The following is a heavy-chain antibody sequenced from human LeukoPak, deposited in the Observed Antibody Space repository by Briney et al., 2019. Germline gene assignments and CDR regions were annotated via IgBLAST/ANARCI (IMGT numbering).Heavy chain of an antibody. CDR1: GYTFTGYY. V-gene: IGHV1-69*13. CDR2: IIPIFGTA. J-gene: IGHJ6*02. Sequence: SVKVSCKASGYTFTGYYMHWVRQAPGQGLEWMGGIIPIFGTANYAQKFQGRVTITADESTSTAYMELSSLRSEDTAVYYCASGPPMRYDSGDYYYYGMDVWGQGTTVTVSS. D-gene: IGHD3-22*01. CDR3: ASGPPMRYDSGDYYYYGMDV.